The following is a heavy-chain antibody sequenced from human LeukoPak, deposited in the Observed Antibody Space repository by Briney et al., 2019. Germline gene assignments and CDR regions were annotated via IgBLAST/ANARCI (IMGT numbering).Heavy chain of an antibody. V-gene: IGHV3-30*02. CDR2: TQYDGSNK. J-gene: IGHJ4*02. D-gene: IGHD6-13*01. CDR1: GFTFSIYG. CDR3: AKPYSNSWYPQVSFIDY. Sequence: GGSLRLSCAASGFTFSIYGMHWVRQAPGKGLEWVTFTQYDGSNKYYGDSVKGRFTISRDNSKNTLYLQMNSLRAEDTAVYYSAKPYSNSWYPQVSFIDYWGQGTLVTVSS.